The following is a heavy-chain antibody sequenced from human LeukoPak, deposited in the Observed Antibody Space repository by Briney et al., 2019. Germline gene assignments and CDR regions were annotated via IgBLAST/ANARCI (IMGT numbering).Heavy chain of an antibody. CDR1: GGSISSSSYY. J-gene: IGHJ4*02. CDR2: IYYSGST. Sequence: SETLSLTCTVSGGSISSSSYYWGWIRQPPGKGLEWIGSIYYSGSTYYNPSLKSRVTISVDTSKNQFSLKLSSVTAADTAVYYCARISVVTKFWFDYWGQGTLVTVSS. CDR3: ARISVVTKFWFDY. V-gene: IGHV4-39*07. D-gene: IGHD4-23*01.